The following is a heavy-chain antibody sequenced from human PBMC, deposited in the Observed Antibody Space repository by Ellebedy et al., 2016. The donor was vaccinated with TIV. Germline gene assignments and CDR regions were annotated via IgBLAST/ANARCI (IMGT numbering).Heavy chain of an antibody. CDR2: ISSSSSEI. V-gene: IGHV3-21*04. Sequence: GESLKISXAASGFTFSSYSMNWVRQAPGKGLEWVSSISSSSSEIYYAESVKGRFTMSRDNSNNTLYLQMNSLRAEDTAFYYCAKNKWLDYYYSGVSSWGQGNLVTVSS. CDR3: AKNKWLDYYYSGVSS. CDR1: GFTFSSYS. D-gene: IGHD3-10*01. J-gene: IGHJ5*02.